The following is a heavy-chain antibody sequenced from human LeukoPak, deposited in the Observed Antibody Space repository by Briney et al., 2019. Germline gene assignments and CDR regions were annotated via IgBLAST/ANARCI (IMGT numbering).Heavy chain of an antibody. D-gene: IGHD3-10*01. V-gene: IGHV3-74*01. Sequence: PGGSLRLSCAASGFTFSSHWMHWVRQAPGKGLVWVSRINSDGSSTSYADSVKGRFTISRDNAKNTLYLQMNSLRVEDTAVYYCAREWSGFGELPDYWGQGTLVTVSP. CDR2: INSDGSST. J-gene: IGHJ4*02. CDR3: AREWSGFGELPDY. CDR1: GFTFSSHW.